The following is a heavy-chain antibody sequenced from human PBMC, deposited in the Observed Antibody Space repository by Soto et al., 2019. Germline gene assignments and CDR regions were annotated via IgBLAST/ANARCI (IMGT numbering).Heavy chain of an antibody. V-gene: IGHV1-3*04. CDR2: INTGNGNT. CDR1: GYTVPNYA. CDR3: ARGSYYYDSTGYYYARGSPDS. J-gene: IGHJ4*02. D-gene: IGHD3-22*01. Sequence: GASVKVSCKASGYTVPNYAMHWVRQAPGQRLEWMGWINTGNGNTRYSQKFQGRVTITRDTYATTAYMELSSLRSEDTAVYYCARGSYYYDSTGYYYARGSPDSWGQGTLVTVSS.